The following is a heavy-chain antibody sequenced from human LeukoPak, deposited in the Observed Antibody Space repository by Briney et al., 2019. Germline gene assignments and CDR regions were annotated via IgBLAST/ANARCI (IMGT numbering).Heavy chain of an antibody. J-gene: IGHJ4*02. V-gene: IGHV3-7*01. CDR1: GFTFSSYW. CDR2: IKTDGSQI. D-gene: IGHD3-3*01. Sequence: GGSLRLSCVASGFTFSSYWMTWVRQAPGKGLEWVANIKTDGSQIYYVDSVKGRFTISRDNAKNSLYLQMNSLRAEDTAVYYCARVYQGVAIFDGIDYWGQGTLVTVSS. CDR3: ARVYQGVAIFDGIDY.